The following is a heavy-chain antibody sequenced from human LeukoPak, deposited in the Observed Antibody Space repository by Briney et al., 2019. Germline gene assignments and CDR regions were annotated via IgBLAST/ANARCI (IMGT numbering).Heavy chain of an antibody. CDR3: ARSKLRFLEWLLDY. D-gene: IGHD3-3*01. V-gene: IGHV4-34*01. J-gene: IGHJ4*02. CDR2: INPSVST. CDR1: GGSFSGYY. Sequence: PSETLSLTCAVYGGSFSGYYWSWIRQAPGKGLEWIGEINPSVSTNYNPSLKGRVTISVDTSKNQFSLKLSSVTAADTAVYYCARSKLRFLEWLLDYWGQGTLVTVSS.